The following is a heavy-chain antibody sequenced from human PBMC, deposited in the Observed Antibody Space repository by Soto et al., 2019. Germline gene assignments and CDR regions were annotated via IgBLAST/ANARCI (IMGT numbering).Heavy chain of an antibody. CDR3: ARTRISIFGVLTPRYYFDY. Sequence: SETLSLTCAVYGGSFTDYYWSWIRQPPGKGLEWIGEINHSGSTNYNPSLKSRVTMPVDTSKNQFSLKLTSVTAADTAVYYCARTRISIFGVLTPRYYFDYWGQGNLVTVSS. CDR2: INHSGST. D-gene: IGHD3-3*01. CDR1: GGSFTDYY. J-gene: IGHJ4*02. V-gene: IGHV4-34*01.